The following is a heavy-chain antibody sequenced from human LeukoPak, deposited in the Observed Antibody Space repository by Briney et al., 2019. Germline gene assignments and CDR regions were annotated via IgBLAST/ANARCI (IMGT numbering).Heavy chain of an antibody. CDR1: GGSISSYY. CDR2: IYYSGST. J-gene: IGHJ4*02. V-gene: IGHV4-59*08. Sequence: SETLSLTCTVSGGSISSYYWSWIRQPPGKGLEWIGYIYYSGSTNYNPSLKSRVTISVDTSKNQFSLKLSSVTAADTAVYYCARRRGSSGGYVGWGLGTLVIVSS. CDR3: ARRRGSSGGYVG. D-gene: IGHD6-19*01.